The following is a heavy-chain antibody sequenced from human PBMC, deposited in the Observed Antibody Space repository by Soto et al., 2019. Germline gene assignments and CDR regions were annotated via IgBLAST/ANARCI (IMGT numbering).Heavy chain of an antibody. D-gene: IGHD3-3*01. Sequence: VQLVESGGGLVKPGGSLRLSCAASGFTFNNAWMNWVRQAPGKGLEWVGRVRTKSDGGTTDYAAPVKGRFTISRDDSKNTLFLQMNSLKTEDTAVYYCTTDDFGVAIIRDYWGQGALVTVSS. V-gene: IGHV3-15*07. CDR1: GFTFNNAW. CDR3: TTDDFGVAIIRDY. CDR2: VRTKSDGGTT. J-gene: IGHJ4*02.